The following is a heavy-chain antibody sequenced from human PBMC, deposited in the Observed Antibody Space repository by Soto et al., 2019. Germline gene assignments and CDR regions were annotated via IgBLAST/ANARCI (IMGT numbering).Heavy chain of an antibody. V-gene: IGHV4-59*01. D-gene: IGHD3-9*01. CDR2: ISYSGST. CDR3: ARARNFLTGYYKGGFYYFDY. Sequence: SETLSLTCTVSGGSNSSYYWSWIRQPPGKKLERIGYISYSGSTNYNPSLKSRVTISVHTSKNQFSLRLNSVTAADTAVYYFARARNFLTGYYKGGFYYFDYWGQGTLVTVSS. J-gene: IGHJ4*02. CDR1: GGSNSSYY.